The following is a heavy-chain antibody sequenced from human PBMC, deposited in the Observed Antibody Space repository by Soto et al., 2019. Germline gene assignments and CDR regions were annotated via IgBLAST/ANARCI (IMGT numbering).Heavy chain of an antibody. CDR3: ARDLEEYRSSWRTYYYYYYGMDV. CDR1: GASISSYY. Sequence: ETLCPTCPVSGASISSYYWSWIRQPAGKGLEWIGLIYTSGSTNYNPSLKSRVTMSVDTSKNQFSLKLSSVTAADTAVYYCARDLEEYRSSWRTYYYYYYGMDVWGQGTTVTV. D-gene: IGHD6-13*01. V-gene: IGHV4-4*07. J-gene: IGHJ6*02. CDR2: IYTSGST.